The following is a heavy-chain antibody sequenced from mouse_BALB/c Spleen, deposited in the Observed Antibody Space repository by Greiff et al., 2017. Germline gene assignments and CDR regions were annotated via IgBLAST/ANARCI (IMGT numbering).Heavy chain of an antibody. Sequence: QVQLKQSGAELAKPGASVKMSCKASGYTFTSYWMHWVKQRPGQGLEWIGYINPSTGYTEYNQKFKDKATLTADKSSSTAYMQLSSLTSEDSAVYYCARCPYDYDGDYYAMDYWGQGTSVTVSS. CDR1: GYTFTSYW. J-gene: IGHJ4*01. D-gene: IGHD2-4*01. CDR3: ARCPYDYDGDYYAMDY. V-gene: IGHV1-7*01. CDR2: INPSTGYT.